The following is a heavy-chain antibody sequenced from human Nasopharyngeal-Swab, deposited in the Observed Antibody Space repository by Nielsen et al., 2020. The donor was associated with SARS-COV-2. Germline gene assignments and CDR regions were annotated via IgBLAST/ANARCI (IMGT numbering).Heavy chain of an antibody. Sequence: ASVKVSCKASEYTFTGYYMHWVRQAPGQGLEWMGRINPNSGGTNYAQKFQGRVTMTRDTSISTAYMELSRLRSDDTAVYYCARDIGGVVVDFDYWGQGTLVTVSS. CDR1: EYTFTGYY. J-gene: IGHJ4*02. CDR2: INPNSGGT. D-gene: IGHD2-15*01. V-gene: IGHV1-2*06. CDR3: ARDIGGVVVDFDY.